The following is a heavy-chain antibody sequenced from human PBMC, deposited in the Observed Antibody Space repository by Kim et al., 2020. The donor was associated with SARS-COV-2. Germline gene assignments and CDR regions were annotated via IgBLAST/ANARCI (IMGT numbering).Heavy chain of an antibody. D-gene: IGHD6-19*01. J-gene: IGHJ6*02. V-gene: IGHV3-13*01. CDR3: ARGGEAGNGLDV. Sequence: YNPGSVKGRFTITRENAKNSLYRQMNSLRAGDTAVYYGARGGEAGNGLDVWGQGTTVTVSS.